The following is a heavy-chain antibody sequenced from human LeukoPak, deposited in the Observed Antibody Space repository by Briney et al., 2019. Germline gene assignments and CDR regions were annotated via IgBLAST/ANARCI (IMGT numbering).Heavy chain of an antibody. V-gene: IGHV3-7*01. CDR1: GFSLSGYW. J-gene: IGHJ4*02. CDR2: IKDDGSRK. CDR3: ARECIDGYYESSGYDL. D-gene: IGHD3-22*01. Sequence: GGSLRLSCTASGFSLSGYWMTWVRQAPGKGLEWVANIKDDGSRKHDVDSARGRFTISRDNAKNSLYLDMNSLRAEDTAVYYCARECIDGYYESSGYDLWGLGTLVTVSS.